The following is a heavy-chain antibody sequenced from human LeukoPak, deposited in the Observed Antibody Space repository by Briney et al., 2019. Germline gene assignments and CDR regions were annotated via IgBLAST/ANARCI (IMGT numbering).Heavy chain of an antibody. CDR3: AKDLGSGRYAFDI. J-gene: IGHJ3*02. V-gene: IGHV3-30*02. CDR2: IQHDGSTK. D-gene: IGHD3-10*01. Sequence: GGSLRLSCSASAFSIRGHNMHWVRQAPAKGLEWVSFIQHDGSTKWYVDSVKGRFIISRDNSKHTLYLQMNSLRIEDTAVYYCAKDLGSGRYAFDIWGQGTTVTVSS. CDR1: AFSIRGHN.